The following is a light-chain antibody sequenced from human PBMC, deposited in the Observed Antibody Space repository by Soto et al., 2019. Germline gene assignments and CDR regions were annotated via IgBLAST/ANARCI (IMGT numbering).Light chain of an antibody. V-gene: IGLV2-23*02. CDR2: QVT. J-gene: IGLJ2*01. CDR1: SSDVGGYDL. CDR3: CSYASSNTWI. Sequence: QSALTQPASVSGSPGQSIAFSCTGTSSDVGGYDLVSWYQQQPGKAPKLIIFQVTQRPSGVSNRFSGSKSGNTASLTVSGLQAEDEADYYCCSYASSNTWIFGGGTKVTGL.